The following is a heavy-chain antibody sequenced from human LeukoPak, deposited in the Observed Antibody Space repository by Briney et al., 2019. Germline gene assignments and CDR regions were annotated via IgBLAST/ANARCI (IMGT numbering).Heavy chain of an antibody. CDR1: GFTFSSYE. J-gene: IGHJ6*04. V-gene: IGHV3-48*03. CDR2: ISSSGSTI. CDR3: AELGITMIGGF. Sequence: AGGSLRLSCAASGFTFSSYEMNWVRQAPGKGLEWVSYISSSGSTIYYADSVKGRFTISRDNAKNSLYLQMNSLRAEDTAVYYCAELGITMIGGFWGKGTTVTISS. D-gene: IGHD3-10*02.